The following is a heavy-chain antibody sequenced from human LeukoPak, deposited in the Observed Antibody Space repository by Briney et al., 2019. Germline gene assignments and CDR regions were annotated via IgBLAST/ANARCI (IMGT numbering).Heavy chain of an antibody. CDR1: GGTFSSYA. CDR2: IIPILGIA. CDR3: ARAYSSINWFDP. D-gene: IGHD6-19*01. V-gene: IGHV1-69*04. Sequence: ASVKVSCKASGGTFSSYAISWVRQAPGQGLEWMGRIIPILGIANYAQKFQGRVTITADKSTSTAYMELSSLRSEDTAVYYCARAYSSINWFDPWGQGTLVTVSS. J-gene: IGHJ5*02.